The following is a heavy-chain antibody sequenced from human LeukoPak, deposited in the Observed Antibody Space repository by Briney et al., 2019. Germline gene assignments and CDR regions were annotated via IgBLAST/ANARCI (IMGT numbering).Heavy chain of an antibody. Sequence: GGSLRLSCAASGFTFSSYGMHWVRQAPGKGLEWVAVISYDGRSKYYADSVKGRFTISRDNSKSTLNLQMNSLRAEDTAVYYRARERTVMVSREFDYWGQGTLVIVSS. CDR2: ISYDGRSK. V-gene: IGHV3-30*03. CDR1: GFTFSSYG. J-gene: IGHJ4*02. D-gene: IGHD5-18*01. CDR3: ARERTVMVSREFDY.